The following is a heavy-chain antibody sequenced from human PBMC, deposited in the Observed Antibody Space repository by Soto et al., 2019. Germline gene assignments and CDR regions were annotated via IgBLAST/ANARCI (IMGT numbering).Heavy chain of an antibody. CDR1: GGTFSSLA. CDR3: ARSPGVFDY. D-gene: IGHD3-10*01. J-gene: IGHJ4*02. Sequence: QVQLVQSGAEVKKPGSSVEVSCKASGGTFSSLAISWVRQAPGQGLEWMGGLVPVFGTANYAQKFQDRVTITADKSTSTSYMELSSLRSEDTAVYYCARSPGVFDYWGQGTLVTVSS. CDR2: LVPVFGTA. V-gene: IGHV1-69*06.